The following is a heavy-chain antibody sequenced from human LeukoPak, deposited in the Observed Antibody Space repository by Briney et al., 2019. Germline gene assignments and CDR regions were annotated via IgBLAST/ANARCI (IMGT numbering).Heavy chain of an antibody. CDR1: GYTFTSYG. CDR3: ARVPYYDSSGYYGDY. CDR2: ISAYNGNT. J-gene: IGHJ4*02. Sequence: ASVKVSCKASGYTFTSYGISWVRQAPGQGLEWMGWISAYNGNTNYAQKLQGRVTMTTDTSTSTAYMELRSLRSDDTAAYYCARVPYYDSSGYYGDYWGQGTLVTVSS. V-gene: IGHV1-18*01. D-gene: IGHD3-22*01.